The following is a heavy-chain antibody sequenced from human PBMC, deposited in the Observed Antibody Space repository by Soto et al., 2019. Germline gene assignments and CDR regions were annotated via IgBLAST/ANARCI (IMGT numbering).Heavy chain of an antibody. CDR3: ARAGGLGAGAAGY. CDR2: IYHSGST. Sequence: QLQLQESGSGLVKPSQTLSLTCAVSGGSISSGGYSWSWIRQPPGKGLEWIGYIYHSGSTYYNPSLRGRTTISVKTSKSPWPRKLASLTAADTAACYCARAGGLGAGAAGYWGQGSLGTVSA. J-gene: IGHJ4*02. V-gene: IGHV4-30-2*01. CDR1: GGSISSGGYS. D-gene: IGHD1-26*01.